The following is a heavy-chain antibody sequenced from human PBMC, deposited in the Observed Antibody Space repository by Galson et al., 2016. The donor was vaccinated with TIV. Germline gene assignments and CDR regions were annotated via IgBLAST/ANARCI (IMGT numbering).Heavy chain of an antibody. J-gene: IGHJ3*01. D-gene: IGHD3-10*01. CDR2: INPKTGAT. Sequence: SVKVSCKASGYSFTGYFMHWVRQAPGQELEWMGWINPKTGATTYAQEFQGRITMTRDTSASTVYMDLNRLQSDDTAVYYCARSDSYYKYALDVWGQGTTVTVSS. CDR1: GYSFTGYF. CDR3: ARSDSYYKYALDV. V-gene: IGHV1-2*02.